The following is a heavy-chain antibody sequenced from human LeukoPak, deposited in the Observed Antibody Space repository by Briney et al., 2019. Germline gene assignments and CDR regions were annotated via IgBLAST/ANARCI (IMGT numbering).Heavy chain of an antibody. Sequence: PGRSLRLSCAASGFTFSSYAMHWVRQAPGKGLEWVAVISYDGSNKYYADSVKGRFTISRDNSKNTLYLQMNSLRAEDTAVYYCARDRDWGSVDYWGQGTLVTVSS. CDR3: ARDRDWGSVDY. V-gene: IGHV3-30-3*01. J-gene: IGHJ4*02. CDR1: GFTFSSYA. D-gene: IGHD7-27*01. CDR2: ISYDGSNK.